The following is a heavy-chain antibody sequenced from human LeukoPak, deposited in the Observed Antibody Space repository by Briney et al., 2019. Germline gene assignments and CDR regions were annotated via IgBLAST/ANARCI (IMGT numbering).Heavy chain of an antibody. Sequence: PSETLSLTCAVSGGSISSSNWWSWVRQPPGKGLEWIGEIYHSGSTNYNPSLKSRVTISVDKSKNQFSLKLSSVTAADTAVYYCAPEKRPRPHFDYWGQGTLVTVSS. J-gene: IGHJ4*02. CDR2: IYHSGST. CDR3: APEKRPRPHFDY. CDR1: GGSISSSNW. V-gene: IGHV4-4*02.